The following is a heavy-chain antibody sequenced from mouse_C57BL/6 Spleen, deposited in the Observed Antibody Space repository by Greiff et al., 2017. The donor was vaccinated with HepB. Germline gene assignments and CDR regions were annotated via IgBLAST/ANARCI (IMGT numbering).Heavy chain of an antibody. CDR3: AREGNIYYDYDGAIDY. V-gene: IGHV5-16*01. D-gene: IGHD2-4*01. CDR1: GFTFSDYY. Sequence: EVNLVESEGGLVQPGSSMKLSCTASGFTFSDYYMAWVRQVPEKGLEWVANINYDGSSTYYLDSLKSRFIISRDNAKNILYLQMSSLKSEDTATYYCAREGNIYYDYDGAIDYWGQGTSVTVSS. CDR2: INYDGSST. J-gene: IGHJ4*01.